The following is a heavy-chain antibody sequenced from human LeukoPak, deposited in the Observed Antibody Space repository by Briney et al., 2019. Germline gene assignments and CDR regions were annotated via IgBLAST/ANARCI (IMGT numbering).Heavy chain of an antibody. D-gene: IGHD1-26*01. V-gene: IGHV4-34*01. CDR2: ISHSGST. CDR1: GGSFSGYY. Sequence: SETLSLTCAVYGGSFSGYYWSWIRQPPGKGLEWIGEISHSGSTNYNPSLKSRVTISVDTSKNQFSLKLSSVTAADTAVYYCARGLMGATTGPYYFDYWGQGTLVTVSS. CDR3: ARGLMGATTGPYYFDY. J-gene: IGHJ4*02.